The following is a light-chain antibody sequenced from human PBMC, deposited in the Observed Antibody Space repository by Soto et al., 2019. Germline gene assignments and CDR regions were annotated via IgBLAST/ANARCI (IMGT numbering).Light chain of an antibody. Sequence: DIVMTQSPDSLAVSLGERATINCKSSQTILYSPNNKNYLAWYQKKAGQPPKLLIYWASTRESGVPDRFSGSGSGTDFTLTISSLQAEDVAVYYCQQDYDTPRTFGQGTKVEFK. J-gene: IGKJ1*01. CDR1: QTILYSPNNKNY. V-gene: IGKV4-1*01. CDR3: QQDYDTPRT. CDR2: WAS.